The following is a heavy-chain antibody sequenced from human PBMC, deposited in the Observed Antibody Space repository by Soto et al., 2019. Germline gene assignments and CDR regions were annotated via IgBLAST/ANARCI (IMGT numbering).Heavy chain of an antibody. V-gene: IGHV1-46*01. CDR1: GNSFTTYY. D-gene: IGHD3-22*01. CDR3: AGLYHYDSSGYYDY. CDR2: INPSGGRT. Sequence: ASVKVSCKASGNSFTTYYMHWVRQAPGQGLEWMGIINPSGGRTTYAQKFQGRVTMTRDTSTSTFHMELSSLASEDTAVYYCAGLYHYDSSGYYDYWGQGTLVTVSS. J-gene: IGHJ4*02.